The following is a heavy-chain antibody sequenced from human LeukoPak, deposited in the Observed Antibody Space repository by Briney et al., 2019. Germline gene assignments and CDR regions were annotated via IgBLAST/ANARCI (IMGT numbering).Heavy chain of an antibody. D-gene: IGHD3-10*01. CDR3: ARQHVVRRVIITHGMDV. CDR2: IYPGDSDT. Sequence: ASLKISFKGSGSRFTSYWIGWVRQMPGKGLGGMGSIYPGDSDTRYSTSFQGQVTISADKSISTAYLQWSSLKASDTAMYYCARQHVVRRVIITHGMDVWGKGTTVTVSS. J-gene: IGHJ6*04. CDR1: GSRFTSYW. V-gene: IGHV5-51*01.